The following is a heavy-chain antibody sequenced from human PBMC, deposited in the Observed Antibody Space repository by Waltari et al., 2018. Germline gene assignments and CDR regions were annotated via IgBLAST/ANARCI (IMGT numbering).Heavy chain of an antibody. CDR2: INPNSGGT. Sequence: QVQLVQSGAEVNKPGASVKVSCKASGYTFTGYYMHWVRQAPGQGLEWMGWINPNSGGTNYAQKFQGRVTMTRDTSISTAYMELSRLRSDDTAVYYCARRSSGWKGMYYFDYWGQGTLVTVSS. CDR1: GYTFTGYY. V-gene: IGHV1-2*02. D-gene: IGHD6-19*01. CDR3: ARRSSGWKGMYYFDY. J-gene: IGHJ4*02.